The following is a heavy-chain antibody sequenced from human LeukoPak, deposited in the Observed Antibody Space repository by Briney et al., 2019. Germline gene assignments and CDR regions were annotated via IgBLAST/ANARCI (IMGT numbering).Heavy chain of an antibody. CDR1: GSTFSDYY. CDR3: ARVRKDYYYYYMDV. V-gene: IGHV3-11*04. J-gene: IGHJ6*03. CDR2: ITRSGPTI. Sequence: GGSLRLSCAASGSTFSDYYMSWIRQAPGKGLEWVSYITRSGPTIYYADSVKGRFTISKDNAKNSLYLQMNSLRAVDTAVYYCARVRKDYYYYYMDVWGKGTTVTVSS.